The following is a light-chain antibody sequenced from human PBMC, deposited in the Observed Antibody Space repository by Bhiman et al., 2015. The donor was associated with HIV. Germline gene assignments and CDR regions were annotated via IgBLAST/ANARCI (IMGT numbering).Light chain of an antibody. Sequence: QSVLTQPPSVSGAPGQRVTISCTGSSSNIGAGYDVHWYQQLPGTAPKLLIYGNSNRPSGVSNRFSGSKSGNTASLTISGLQAEDEADYYCCSYAGSSTFVVVFGGGTKLTVL. CDR2: GNS. V-gene: IGLV1-40*01. CDR3: CSYAGSSTFVVV. J-gene: IGLJ2*01. CDR1: SSNIGAGYD.